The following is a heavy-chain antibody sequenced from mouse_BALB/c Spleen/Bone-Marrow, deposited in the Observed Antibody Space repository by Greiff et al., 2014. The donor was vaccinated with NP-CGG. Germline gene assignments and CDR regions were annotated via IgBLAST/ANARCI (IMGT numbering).Heavy chain of an antibody. J-gene: IGHJ3*01. Sequence: QLQESGAELVKPGASVKLSCTASGFNIKDTYMHWVKQRPEQGLEWIGRIDPANGNTKYDPKFQGKATITADTSSNTAYLQLSSLTSEDTAVYYCARYNYGSSQFAYWGQGTLVTVSA. CDR2: IDPANGNT. CDR1: GFNIKDTY. V-gene: IGHV14-3*02. D-gene: IGHD1-1*01. CDR3: ARYNYGSSQFAY.